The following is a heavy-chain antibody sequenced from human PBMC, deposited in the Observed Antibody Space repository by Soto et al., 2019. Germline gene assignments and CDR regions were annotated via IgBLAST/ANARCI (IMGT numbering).Heavy chain of an antibody. CDR3: VRVGGDLLSSSWSVGPDFDY. J-gene: IGHJ4*02. Sequence: QVQLQESGPGLVKPSETLCLSCAVSGGSISSYYWSWIRQPPGKGLEWIGYIYYSGSTNYNPSLKSRVTISVDTSKNQFSLKLSSVTAADTAVYYCVRVGGDLLSSSWSVGPDFDYWGQGTLVTVSS. D-gene: IGHD6-13*01. CDR1: GGSISSYY. V-gene: IGHV4-59*01. CDR2: IYYSGST.